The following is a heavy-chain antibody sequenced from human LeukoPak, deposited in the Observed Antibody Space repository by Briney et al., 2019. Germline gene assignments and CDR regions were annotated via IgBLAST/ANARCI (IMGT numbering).Heavy chain of an antibody. CDR3: ARRRYYDGSGYLE. Sequence: PSETLSLTCTVSGGSISGYYWSWIRQPPGKGLEWIGTIYYSGRTYYSPSLKSRVTMSVDPSNNQFSLNLRSVTAADTAVYYCARRRYYDGSGYLEWGQGTLLSVSS. J-gene: IGHJ1*01. D-gene: IGHD3-22*01. CDR2: IYYSGRT. V-gene: IGHV4-59*04. CDR1: GGSISGYY.